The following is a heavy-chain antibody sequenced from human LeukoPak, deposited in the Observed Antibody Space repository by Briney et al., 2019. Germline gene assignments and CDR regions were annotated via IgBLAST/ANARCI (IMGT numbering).Heavy chain of an antibody. V-gene: IGHV3-21*01. CDR2: ISSSSSYI. D-gene: IGHD1-26*01. Sequence: ETLSLTCTVSGGSISSYYWTWVRQAPGKGLEWVSSISSSSSYIYYADSVKGRFTISRDNAKNSLYLQMNSLRAEDTAVYYCARDMGSYYAFDYWGQGTLVTVSS. J-gene: IGHJ4*02. CDR1: GGSISSYY. CDR3: ARDMGSYYAFDY.